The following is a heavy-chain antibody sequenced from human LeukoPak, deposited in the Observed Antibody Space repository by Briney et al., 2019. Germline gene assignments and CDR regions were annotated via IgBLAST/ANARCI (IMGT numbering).Heavy chain of an antibody. CDR2: INHSGST. Sequence: SETLSLTCAVYGGSFSGHYWSWIRQPPGKGLEWIGEINHSGSTNYNPSLKSRVTISVDTSKNQFSLKLSSVTAADTAVYYCAGVVPAAGNWFDPWGQGTLVTVSS. V-gene: IGHV4-34*01. CDR1: GGSFSGHY. CDR3: AGVVPAAGNWFDP. J-gene: IGHJ5*02. D-gene: IGHD2-2*01.